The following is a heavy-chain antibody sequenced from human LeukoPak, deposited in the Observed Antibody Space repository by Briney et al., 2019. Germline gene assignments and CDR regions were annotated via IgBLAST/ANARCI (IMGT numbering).Heavy chain of an antibody. V-gene: IGHV3-53*01. CDR2: LYSGGST. Sequence: GGSVRLSCVASGFSVSSDYMTWVRQAPGKGLEWVSVLYSGGSTYYADSVKGRFTISRDNSKNTLYLQMNNLRVEDTAVYYCARYHTALNYWGQGSMVTASS. CDR1: GFSVSSDY. CDR3: ARYHTALNY. D-gene: IGHD5-18*01. J-gene: IGHJ4*02.